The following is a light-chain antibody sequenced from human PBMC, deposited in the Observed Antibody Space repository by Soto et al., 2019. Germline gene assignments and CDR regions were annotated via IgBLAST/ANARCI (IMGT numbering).Light chain of an antibody. Sequence: PGDRATLSCRASQSFSSTFFAWYQQKPGQAPRLLIYGASSRATVIPDRFSGSGSGTDFTLTISRLEPEDFAVYYCQQYASSVTFGQGTKVEIK. CDR1: QSFSSTF. V-gene: IGKV3-20*01. J-gene: IGKJ1*01. CDR2: GAS. CDR3: QQYASSVT.